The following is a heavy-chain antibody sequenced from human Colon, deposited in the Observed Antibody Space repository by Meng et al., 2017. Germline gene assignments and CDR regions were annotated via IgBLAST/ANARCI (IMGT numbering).Heavy chain of an antibody. CDR1: GASFSSATF. V-gene: IGHV4-4*02. J-gene: IGHJ4*02. CDR3: ASSSGWWRLDS. Sequence: QVHLQESGPGLVKPSGILFLTCAVAGASFSSATFWTWVRQTAGKGLEWIGESYYGGSTSYNPSLSSRATISLDKSKNQFSLQLDSVTAADTATYYCASSSGWWRLDSWGQGSLVTVSS. D-gene: IGHD6-19*01. CDR2: SYYGGST.